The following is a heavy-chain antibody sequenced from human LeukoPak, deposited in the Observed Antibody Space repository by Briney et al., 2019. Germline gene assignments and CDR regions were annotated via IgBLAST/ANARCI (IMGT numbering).Heavy chain of an antibody. Sequence: VASVKVSCKASGGTFSSYAISWVRQAPGQGLEWMGGIIPIFGTANYAQKFQGRVTITTDESTSTAYMELSSLRSEDTAVYYCARDTIWMTTVPNAFDIWGQGTMVTVSS. D-gene: IGHD4-17*01. CDR3: ARDTIWMTTVPNAFDI. V-gene: IGHV1-69*05. CDR2: IIPIFGTA. CDR1: GGTFSSYA. J-gene: IGHJ3*02.